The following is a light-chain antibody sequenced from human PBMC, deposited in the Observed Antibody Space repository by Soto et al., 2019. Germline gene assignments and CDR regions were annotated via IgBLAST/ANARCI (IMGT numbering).Light chain of an antibody. CDR2: EVN. V-gene: IGLV2-8*01. CDR3: AAWDDSLSGFYV. Sequence: QSAPIQPPSASGSPGQSVTISCTGTISDVGGYDYVSWYQQHPGKAPKVLLYEVNKRPSGVPDRFSGSKSGNTASLTVSGLQAEDEADYYCAAWDDSLSGFYVFGTGTKLTVL. CDR1: ISDVGGYDY. J-gene: IGLJ1*01.